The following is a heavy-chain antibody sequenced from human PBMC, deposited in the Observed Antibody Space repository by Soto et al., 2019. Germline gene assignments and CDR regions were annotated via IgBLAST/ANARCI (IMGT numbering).Heavy chain of an antibody. CDR1: GYSFTTYW. V-gene: IGHV5-51*01. CDR2: IYPGDSEI. Sequence: PGESLKISCQASGYSFTTYWIAWVRQTPGRGLEWMGIIYPGDSEIKYSPSFDGQVTFSVDKSTSTAYLQWIGLKTSDTGMYFCARSQAGNSLVPFDFWGQGSLVTVSS. J-gene: IGHJ4*02. CDR3: ARSQAGNSLVPFDF. D-gene: IGHD3-10*01.